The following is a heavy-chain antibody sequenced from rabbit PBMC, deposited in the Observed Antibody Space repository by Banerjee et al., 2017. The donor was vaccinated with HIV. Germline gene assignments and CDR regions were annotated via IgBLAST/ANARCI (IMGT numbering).Heavy chain of an antibody. CDR3: ARDPVLAGTL. J-gene: IGHJ4*01. CDR2: IGTGSGST. D-gene: IGHD4-1*01. CDR1: GFSLSSSYW. V-gene: IGHV1S40*01. Sequence: QSLEESGGDLVKPGGTLTLTCTVSGFSLSSSYWIYWVRQAPGKGLEWIGCIGTGSGSTYYASWAKGRFTISKTSSTTVTMQMTSLTAADTATYFCARDPVLAGTLWGPGTLVTVS.